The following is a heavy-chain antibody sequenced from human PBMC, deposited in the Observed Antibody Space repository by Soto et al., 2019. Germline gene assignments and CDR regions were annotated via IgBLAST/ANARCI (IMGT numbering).Heavy chain of an antibody. CDR3: ASGLDV. D-gene: IGHD5-12*01. CDR1: GFTFSSYS. Sequence: GESLKISCAASGFTFSSYSMNWVRQAPGKGLEWVSYISSSSSTKYYADSVKGRFTISRDNAKNSLYLQMNSLRAEDTAVYYCASGLDVWGKGTTVTVSS. J-gene: IGHJ6*04. CDR2: ISSSSSTK. V-gene: IGHV3-48*01.